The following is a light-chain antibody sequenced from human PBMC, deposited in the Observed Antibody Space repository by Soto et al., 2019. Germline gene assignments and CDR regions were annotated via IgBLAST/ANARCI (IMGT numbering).Light chain of an antibody. V-gene: IGKV3-20*01. Sequence: EIVLTQSPGTLSLSPGERATLSCRASQSVSSTYLAWYQQKPGKAPRLLIFGASSRATGIPDRFSGSGSGKDFSLIISRLEPEDFAVYYCQQYGSSPPTGTFGQGTKVEIK. J-gene: IGKJ1*01. CDR2: GAS. CDR1: QSVSSTY. CDR3: QQYGSSPPTGT.